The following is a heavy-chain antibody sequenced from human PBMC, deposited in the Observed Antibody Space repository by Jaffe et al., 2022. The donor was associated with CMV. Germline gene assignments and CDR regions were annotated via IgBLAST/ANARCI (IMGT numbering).Heavy chain of an antibody. D-gene: IGHD3-3*01. CDR3: TRDYDFWSGLDY. V-gene: IGHV3-49*05. J-gene: IGHJ4*02. CDR1: GFTFGDYA. Sequence: EVQLVESGGGLVKPGRSLRLSCTASGFTFGDYAMSWFRQAPGKGLEWVGFIRSKAYGGTTEYAASVKGRFTISRDDSKSIAYLQMNSLKTEDTAVYYCTRDYDFWSGLDYWGQGTLVTVSS. CDR2: IRSKAYGGTT.